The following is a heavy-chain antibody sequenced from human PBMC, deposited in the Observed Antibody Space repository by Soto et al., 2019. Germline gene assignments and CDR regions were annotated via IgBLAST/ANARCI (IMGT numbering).Heavy chain of an antibody. CDR2: ISYDGSNK. CDR1: GFTFSSYA. V-gene: IGHV3-30-3*01. Sequence: QVQLVESGGGVVQPGRSLRLSCAASGFTFSSYAMHWVRQAPGKGLEWVAVISYDGSNKYYADSVKGRFTISRDNSKNKLYLQMNSLRAEDTAVYYCARPRGKLELWYFDYWGQGTLVTVSS. D-gene: IGHD1-7*01. CDR3: ARPRGKLELWYFDY. J-gene: IGHJ4*02.